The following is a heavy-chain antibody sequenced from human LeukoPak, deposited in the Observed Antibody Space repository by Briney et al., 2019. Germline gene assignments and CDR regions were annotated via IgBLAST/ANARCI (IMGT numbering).Heavy chain of an antibody. V-gene: IGHV1-46*01. CDR2: INPSGGST. Sequence: ASVKVSCKASGYTFTSYYMHWVRQAPGQGLEWMGIINPSGGSTSYAQKFQGRVTITADKSTSTAYMELSSLRSEDTAVYYCAREDRMEVPAAKAAMGYYYYYGMDVWGQGTTVTVSS. D-gene: IGHD2-2*01. J-gene: IGHJ6*02. CDR3: AREDRMEVPAAKAAMGYYYYYGMDV. CDR1: GYTFTSYY.